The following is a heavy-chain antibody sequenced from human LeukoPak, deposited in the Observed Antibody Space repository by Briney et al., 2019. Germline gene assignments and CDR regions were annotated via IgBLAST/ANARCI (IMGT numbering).Heavy chain of an antibody. CDR1: GFTFNSYA. CDR3: AKDPTSVGGRHDWLLDS. Sequence: PGGSLRLSCADSGFTFNSYAMSWVRQAPGKGLEWVSTIGFGDVSAYYADSVKGRFTISRDNSKNTLYLQMNYLRAEDTAVYYCAKDPTSVGGRHDWLLDSWGQGTLVTVSS. J-gene: IGHJ5*02. D-gene: IGHD3-9*01. V-gene: IGHV3-23*01. CDR2: IGFGDVSA.